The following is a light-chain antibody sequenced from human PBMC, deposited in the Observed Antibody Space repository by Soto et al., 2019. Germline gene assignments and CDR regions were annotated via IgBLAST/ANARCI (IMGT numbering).Light chain of an antibody. Sequence: EIVLTQSPGTLSLNPGERATLSCRASQSVSSSYLAWYQQKPGQAPRLLIYDASNRATGIPARFSGSGSGTDFTLTISSLEPEDFAVYYCQQRSNWHPLTCGGATKVDI. V-gene: IGKV3D-20*02. J-gene: IGKJ4*01. CDR2: DAS. CDR1: QSVSSSY. CDR3: QQRSNWHPLT.